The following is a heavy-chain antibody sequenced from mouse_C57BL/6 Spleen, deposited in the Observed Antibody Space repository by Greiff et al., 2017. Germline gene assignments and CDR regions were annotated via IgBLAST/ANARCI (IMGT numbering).Heavy chain of an antibody. Sequence: VQLQQPGAELAKPGASVKLSCKASGYTFTSYWMHWVKQRPGQGLEWIGYINPSSGYTKYNQKFKDKATLTADKSSSTAYMQLSSLTYEDSAVYYCSCDYCGSSSAWFAYWGQGTLVTVSA. CDR1: GYTFTSYW. D-gene: IGHD1-1*01. CDR2: INPSSGYT. V-gene: IGHV1-7*01. CDR3: SCDYCGSSSAWFAY. J-gene: IGHJ3*01.